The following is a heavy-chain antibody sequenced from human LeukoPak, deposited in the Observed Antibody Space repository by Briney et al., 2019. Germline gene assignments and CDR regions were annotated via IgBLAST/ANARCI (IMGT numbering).Heavy chain of an antibody. J-gene: IGHJ4*02. CDR1: GYPLTELS. CDR3: ATDQGYSYGRFDY. CDR2: FDPEDGET. V-gene: IGHV1-24*01. D-gene: IGHD5-18*01. Sequence: ASVKVSCKVSGYPLTELSMHWVRQAPGKGLEWMGGFDPEDGETIYAQKFQGRVTMTEDTSTDTAYMELSSLRSEDTAVYYCATDQGYSYGRFDYWGQGTLVTVSS.